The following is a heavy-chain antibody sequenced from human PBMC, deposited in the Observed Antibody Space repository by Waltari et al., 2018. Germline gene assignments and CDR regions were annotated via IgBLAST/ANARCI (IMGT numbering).Heavy chain of an antibody. V-gene: IGHV3-74*02. J-gene: IGHJ4*02. CDR2: INSDGSST. CDR3: ARGPIYEVDYFDY. D-gene: IGHD3-3*01. CDR1: GFTFSSYG. Sequence: VQLVESGGGVVQPGGSLRLSCAASGFTFSSYGMHWVRRAPGKGLEWVSRINSDGSSTSYADSVKGRFTISRDNAKNTLYLQMNSLRAEDTAVYYCARGPIYEVDYFDYWGQGTLVTVSS.